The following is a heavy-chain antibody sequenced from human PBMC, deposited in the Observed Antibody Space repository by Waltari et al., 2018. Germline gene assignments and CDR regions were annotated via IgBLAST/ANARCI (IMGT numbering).Heavy chain of an antibody. CDR1: GFTFRRYS. D-gene: IGHD1-26*01. Sequence: EVQLVESGGGLVQPGGSLRLSCAASGFTFRRYSMTWVRQAPGKGVTWCAAISARRDTTSCTDCVKGRYISSPSNPKCTLELAMISLRVEDTIVYFCMGCMSAGKTRSDYSPQGVHVPVSS. CDR2: ISARRDTT. J-gene: IGHJ4*02. CDR3: MGCMSAGKTRSDY. V-gene: IGHV3-23*04.